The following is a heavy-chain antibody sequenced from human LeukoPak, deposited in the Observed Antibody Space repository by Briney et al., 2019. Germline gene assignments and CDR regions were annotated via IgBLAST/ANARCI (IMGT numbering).Heavy chain of an antibody. V-gene: IGHV3-73*01. CDR3: TSQISFCGGDCPFAFDI. Sequence: PGGSLRLSCAASGFTFSASAMHWVRQASGKGLEWVGHIRSQSNSYPTEYAASVRGRFTISRDDLKITAFLQMNSLKTDDTAVYYCTSQISFCGGDCPFAFDIWGQGTTVTVSS. D-gene: IGHD2-21*02. CDR2: IRSQSNSYPT. J-gene: IGHJ3*02. CDR1: GFTFSASA.